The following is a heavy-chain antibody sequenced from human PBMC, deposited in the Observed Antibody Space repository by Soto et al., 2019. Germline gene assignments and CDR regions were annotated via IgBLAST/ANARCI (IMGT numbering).Heavy chain of an antibody. CDR3: ARDNYYDSSGIDY. V-gene: IGHV4-31*03. D-gene: IGHD3-22*01. Sequence: SETLSLTCTFSGVSISSGGYYWSWIRQHPGKGLEWIGYIYYSGSTYYNPSLKSRVTISVDTSKNQFSLKLSSVTAADTAVYYCARDNYYDSSGIDYWGQGTLVTVSS. J-gene: IGHJ4*02. CDR2: IYYSGST. CDR1: GVSISSGGYY.